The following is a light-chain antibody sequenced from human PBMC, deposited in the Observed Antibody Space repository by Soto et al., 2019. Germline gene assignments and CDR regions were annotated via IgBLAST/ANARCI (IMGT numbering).Light chain of an antibody. CDR1: ETVGSNY. Sequence: EVVLTQSPGTLSLSPGERATLSCRASETVGSNYLAWYQQQPGQAPSLLIFDASIRATGIPDRFSGSGSGTEFSLTISRLEPEDSAVYFCHHYGYRADTLGQGTKLEI. J-gene: IGKJ2*01. CDR2: DAS. V-gene: IGKV3-20*01. CDR3: HHYGYRADT.